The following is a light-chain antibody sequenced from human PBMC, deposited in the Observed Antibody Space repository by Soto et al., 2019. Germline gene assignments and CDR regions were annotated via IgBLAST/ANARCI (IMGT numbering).Light chain of an antibody. CDR2: GAS. Sequence: EIVMTQSPATLSVSPGERATLSCRASQSVSSTLAWYQQKPGQAPRLLIYGASTRAAGIPARFSGGGSGTDFTLTISSLQSEDFAVYYCQEYNKWPWTFGQGTEVEIK. CDR1: QSVSST. J-gene: IGKJ1*01. V-gene: IGKV3-15*01. CDR3: QEYNKWPWT.